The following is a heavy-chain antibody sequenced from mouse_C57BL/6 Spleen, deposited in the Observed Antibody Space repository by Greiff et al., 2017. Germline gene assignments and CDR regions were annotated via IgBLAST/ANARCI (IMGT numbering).Heavy chain of an antibody. CDR1: GFTFSSYG. Sequence: DVMLVESGEGLVKPGGSLKLSCAASGFTFSSYGMSWVRQTPGKGLEWVAYISSGGDYIYYAENVKGRVTISGDNATNTLYLQISSLKSEDTAIYYCTRDPNYYGSSSPFAYWGQGTLVTVSA. CDR3: TRDPNYYGSSSPFAY. V-gene: IGHV5-9-1*02. J-gene: IGHJ3*01. CDR2: ISSGGDYI. D-gene: IGHD1-1*01.